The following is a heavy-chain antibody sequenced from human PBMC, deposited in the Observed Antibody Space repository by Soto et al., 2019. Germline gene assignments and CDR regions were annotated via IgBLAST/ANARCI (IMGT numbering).Heavy chain of an antibody. Sequence: EVQLVESGGGLVQPGGSLKLSCAASGFTFSGSAMHWVRQASGKGLEWVGRIRSKANSYATAYAASVKGRFPISRDDSKNTAYLQMNSLKTEDTAVYYCTGNYDYVWGTIYWGQGTLVTVSS. CDR2: IRSKANSYAT. J-gene: IGHJ4*02. CDR1: GFTFSGSA. D-gene: IGHD3-16*01. CDR3: TGNYDYVWGTIY. V-gene: IGHV3-73*02.